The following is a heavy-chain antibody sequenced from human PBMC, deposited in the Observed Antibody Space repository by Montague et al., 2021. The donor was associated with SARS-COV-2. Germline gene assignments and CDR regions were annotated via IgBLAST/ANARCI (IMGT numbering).Heavy chain of an antibody. CDR3: TRNTGGNSRGAGS. D-gene: IGHD4-23*01. Sequence: SLRLSCAASGFAFGDYALSWVRQAPGKGLEWLGLIKSKAYGETTEYVASVRGRFTISRDDSKNVAYLQMHSLTTEDTAFYYCTRNTGGNSRGAGSWGQGTLVTVSS. V-gene: IGHV3-49*04. CDR1: GFAFGDYA. J-gene: IGHJ5*02. CDR2: IKSKAYGETT.